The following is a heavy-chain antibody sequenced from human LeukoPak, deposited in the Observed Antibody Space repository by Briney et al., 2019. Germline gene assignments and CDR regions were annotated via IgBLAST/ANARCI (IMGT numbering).Heavy chain of an antibody. Sequence: GSLRLSCAASGFTFSSYAMSWVRQAPGKGLEWVSGINWNGGSTGYADSVKGRFTISRDNAKNSLYLQMNSLRAEDTALYYCAKDWAVAAAGVDYWGQGTLVTVSS. CDR1: GFTFSSYA. J-gene: IGHJ4*02. CDR3: AKDWAVAAAGVDY. CDR2: INWNGGST. V-gene: IGHV3-20*04. D-gene: IGHD6-13*01.